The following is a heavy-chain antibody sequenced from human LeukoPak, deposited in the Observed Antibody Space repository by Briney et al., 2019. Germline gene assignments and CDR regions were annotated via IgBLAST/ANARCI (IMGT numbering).Heavy chain of an antibody. CDR2: IGQDGSDK. CDR1: GFTFSDYW. D-gene: IGHD2-2*01. CDR3: ARGGRRYCSSTSCYYAEYFQH. Sequence: GGSLRLSCAASGFTFSDYWMSWVRQAPGKGLEWVVNIGQDGSDKHYVDSVKGRFTISRDNAKKSLFLQMNSLRAEDTAVYYCARGGRRYCSSTSCYYAEYFQHWGQGTLVTVSS. J-gene: IGHJ1*01. V-gene: IGHV3-7*01.